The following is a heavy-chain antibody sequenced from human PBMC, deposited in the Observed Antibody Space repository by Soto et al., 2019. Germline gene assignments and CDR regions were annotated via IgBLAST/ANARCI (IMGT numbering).Heavy chain of an antibody. CDR2: INHSGST. V-gene: IGHV4-34*01. Sequence: SETLSLTCAVYGGSFSGYYWSWIRQPPGKGLEWIGEINHSGSTNYNPSLKSRVTISVDTSKNQFSLKLSSVTAADTAVYYCARFRPQITMVRGVKTKNTYYFDYWGQGTLVTVSS. J-gene: IGHJ4*02. CDR1: GGSFSGYY. D-gene: IGHD3-10*01. CDR3: ARFRPQITMVRGVKTKNTYYFDY.